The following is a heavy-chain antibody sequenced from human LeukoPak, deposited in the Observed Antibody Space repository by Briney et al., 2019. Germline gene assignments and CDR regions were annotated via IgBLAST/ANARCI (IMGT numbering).Heavy chain of an antibody. CDR2: MYYSGNT. CDR3: VRQRGVGSWSFDY. D-gene: IGHD2-15*01. J-gene: IGHJ4*02. V-gene: IGHV4-39*01. CDR1: GGSISSGHYW. Sequence: SETLSLTCTVSGGSISSGHYWWGWIRQPPEKGLDWIGSMYYSGNTHYNPSLQSRVTVSVDTSKNQFSLKLTSVTAADTAVYYCVRQRGVGSWSFDYWGQGNLVTVSS.